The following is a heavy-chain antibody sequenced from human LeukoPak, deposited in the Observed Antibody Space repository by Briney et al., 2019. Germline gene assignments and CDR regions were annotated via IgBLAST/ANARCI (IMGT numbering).Heavy chain of an antibody. CDR2: IKSKTDGGTT. CDR1: GFTFSNAW. J-gene: IGHJ3*02. CDR3: TTDPIAVAGTSFDI. D-gene: IGHD6-19*01. Sequence: GGSLRLSCAASGFTFSNAWMSWVRQAPGKGLEWVGRIKSKTDGGTTDYAAPVKGRFTISRDDSKNTLYLQMNSLKTEDTAVYYCTTDPIAVAGTSFDIWGQGTMVTVS. V-gene: IGHV3-15*01.